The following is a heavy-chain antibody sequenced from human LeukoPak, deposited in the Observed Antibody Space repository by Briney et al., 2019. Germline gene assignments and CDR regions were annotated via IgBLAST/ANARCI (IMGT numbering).Heavy chain of an antibody. CDR3: ARGGYDSRLFDI. V-gene: IGHV4-59*01. D-gene: IGHD3-22*01. J-gene: IGHJ3*02. CDR1: GGSIRYYY. Sequence: PFETLSLTCTVSGGSIRYYYWSWIRQPPGKGLEWIGYIYYSGSTNYNPSLKSRVTISVDTSKNQFSLKLSSVTAADTAVYYCARGGYDSRLFDIWGQGTMVTVSS. CDR2: IYYSGST.